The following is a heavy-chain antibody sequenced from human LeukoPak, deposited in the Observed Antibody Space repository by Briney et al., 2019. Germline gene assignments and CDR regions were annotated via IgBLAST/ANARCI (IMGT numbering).Heavy chain of an antibody. CDR2: LSGSGGTT. CDR1: GFTFSSYG. V-gene: IGHV3-23*01. Sequence: GGSLRLSCAASGFTFSSYGMGWVRQAPGKGLEWVSTLSGSGGTTYYADSVKGRFTISRDNSKNTLYLQMNSLRAEDTAVYYCASLPILGAVREKTHDYWGQGTLVTVSS. D-gene: IGHD3-3*01. CDR3: ASLPILGAVREKTHDY. J-gene: IGHJ4*02.